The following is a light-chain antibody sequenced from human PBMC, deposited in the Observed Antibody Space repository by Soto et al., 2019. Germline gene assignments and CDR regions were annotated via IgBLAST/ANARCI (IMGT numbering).Light chain of an antibody. CDR2: DAS. J-gene: IGKJ5*01. Sequence: EIVLTQSPATLSLSPGERATLSCRASQSVRTFLVWYPPRPGQAPRLLIHDASHRAAGIPDRFSGCGFGTDFTLTISRLEPEDAAVYYCQKRSNWPPITFGQGTRLEIK. CDR1: QSVRTF. CDR3: QKRSNWPPIT. V-gene: IGKV3-11*01.